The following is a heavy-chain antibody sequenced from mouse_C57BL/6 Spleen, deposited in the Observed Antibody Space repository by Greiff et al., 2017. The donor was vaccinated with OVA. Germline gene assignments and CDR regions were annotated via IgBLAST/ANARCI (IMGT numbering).Heavy chain of an antibody. CDR2: IDPSDSYT. CDR3: ARRRSSPCDY. V-gene: IGHV1-50*01. J-gene: IGHJ2*01. D-gene: IGHD6-1*01. Sequence: QVQLQQPGAELVKPGASVKLSCKASGYTFTSYWMQWVKQRPGQGLEWIGEIDPSDSYTNYNQKFKGKATLTVDTSSSTAYMQLSSLTSEDSAVYYCARRRSSPCDYWGQGTTLTVSS. CDR1: GYTFTSYW.